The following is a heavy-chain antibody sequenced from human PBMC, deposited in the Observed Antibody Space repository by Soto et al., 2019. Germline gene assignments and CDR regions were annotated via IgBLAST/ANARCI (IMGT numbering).Heavy chain of an antibody. CDR1: GFTFSSYS. Sequence: GGSLRLSCAASGFTFSSYSMNWVRQAPGKGLEWVSYISNNGSNKYYADSVKGRFTISRDNSKNTLYLQMNSLRAEDTAVYYCARDIGYCSGGSCYNPEYYFDYWGQGTLVTVSS. CDR2: ISNNGSNK. CDR3: ARDIGYCSGGSCYNPEYYFDY. V-gene: IGHV3-48*01. D-gene: IGHD2-15*01. J-gene: IGHJ4*02.